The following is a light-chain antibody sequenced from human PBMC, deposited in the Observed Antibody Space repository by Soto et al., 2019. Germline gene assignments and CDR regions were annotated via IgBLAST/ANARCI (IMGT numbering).Light chain of an antibody. Sequence: QSALTQPASVSGSPGQSITISCTGTSSDVGGYNYVSWYQQHPGKAPKLMIYDVSNRPSGVSNRFSGSKSGNTASLSISGLQAEDGADYYCSSYTSSSPGVFGGGTKLTVL. CDR3: SSYTSSSPGV. V-gene: IGLV2-14*01. CDR2: DVS. J-gene: IGLJ3*02. CDR1: SSDVGGYNY.